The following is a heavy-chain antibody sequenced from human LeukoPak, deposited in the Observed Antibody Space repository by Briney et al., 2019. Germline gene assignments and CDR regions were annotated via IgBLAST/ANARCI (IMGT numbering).Heavy chain of an antibody. Sequence: SVKVSCKASGGTFSSYAISWVRQAPGQGLEWMGGIIPIFGTANYAQKFQGRVTITADESTSTAYMELSSLRSEDTAVYYCARGLTGSSCWWDYYYMDVWGKGTTVTVSS. D-gene: IGHD6-19*01. CDR1: GGTFSSYA. J-gene: IGHJ6*03. V-gene: IGHV1-69*13. CDR3: ARGLTGSSCWWDYYYMDV. CDR2: IIPIFGTA.